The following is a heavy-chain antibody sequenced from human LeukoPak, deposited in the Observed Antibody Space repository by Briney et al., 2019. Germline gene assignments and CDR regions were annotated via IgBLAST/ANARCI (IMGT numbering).Heavy chain of an antibody. D-gene: IGHD2-2*01. V-gene: IGHV1-58*01. CDR3: AAGIVPAALYYYYGMDV. CDR2: IVVGSGNT. J-gene: IGHJ6*02. CDR1: GFTLTSSA. Sequence: SVKVSCKASGFTLTSSAVQWVRQARGQRLEWIGWIVVGSGNTNYAQKFQERVTITRDMSTSTAYMELSSLRSEDTAVYYCAAGIVPAALYYYYGMDVWGQGTTVTVSS.